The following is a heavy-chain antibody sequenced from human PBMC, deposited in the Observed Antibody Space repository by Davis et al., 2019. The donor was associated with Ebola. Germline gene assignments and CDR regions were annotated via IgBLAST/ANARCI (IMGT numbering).Heavy chain of an antibody. Sequence: GESLKISCAASGSSFHTYTINWFRQAPGRGLEWSAVISTDGSTTFYADSVKGRFTISRDNSKNTLSLQMNSLDTEDTAVYYCAGAVAGTEDFQYWGQGTLVTVSS. V-gene: IGHV3-30*04. CDR2: ISTDGSTT. J-gene: IGHJ4*02. CDR1: GSSFHTYT. D-gene: IGHD6-19*01. CDR3: AGAVAGTEDFQY.